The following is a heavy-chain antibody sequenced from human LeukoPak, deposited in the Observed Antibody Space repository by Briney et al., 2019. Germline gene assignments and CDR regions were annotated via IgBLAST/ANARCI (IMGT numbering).Heavy chain of an antibody. CDR2: IIPSGGST. Sequence: ASVKVSCKASGYTFNTYYIHWVRQAPGQGLEWMGIIIPSGGSTTYAQNFQGRVTMTRDMSSSTVYLELSSLRSEDTAMYYCAREGGYPPYFDYWGKGTLVTVSS. CDR1: GYTFNTYY. D-gene: IGHD5-12*01. CDR3: AREGGYPPYFDY. J-gene: IGHJ4*02. V-gene: IGHV1-46*02.